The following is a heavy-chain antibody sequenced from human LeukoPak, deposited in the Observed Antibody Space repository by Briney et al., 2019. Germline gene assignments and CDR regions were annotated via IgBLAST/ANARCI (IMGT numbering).Heavy chain of an antibody. CDR2: IYYSGST. Sequence: SETLSLTCTVSGGSISSYYWSWIRQPPGKGLEWIGYIYYSGSTNYNPSLKSRVTISVDTSKNQFSLKLSSVTAADTAVYYCARVGVSSGWQSETFDYWGQGTLVTVSP. CDR1: GGSISSYY. J-gene: IGHJ4*02. CDR3: ARVGVSSGWQSETFDY. D-gene: IGHD6-19*01. V-gene: IGHV4-59*01.